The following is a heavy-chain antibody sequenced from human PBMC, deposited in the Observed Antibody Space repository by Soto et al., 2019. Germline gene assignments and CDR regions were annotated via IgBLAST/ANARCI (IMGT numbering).Heavy chain of an antibody. CDR3: AKPRYRGYEYHYGMDV. J-gene: IGHJ6*02. V-gene: IGHV3-23*01. CDR1: EFTFSTYA. D-gene: IGHD5-12*01. CDR2: IGGSSDST. Sequence: GSLRLSCAASEFTFSTYAMTWVRQAPGKGLEWVSAIGGSSDSTYYADSVKGRFTISRDNSKNTLYLQMNSLRAEDTAVFYCAKPRYRGYEYHYGMDVWGQGTTVTVSS.